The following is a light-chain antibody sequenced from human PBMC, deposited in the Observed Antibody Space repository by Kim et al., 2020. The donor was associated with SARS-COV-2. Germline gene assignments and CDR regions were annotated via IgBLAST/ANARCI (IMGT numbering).Light chain of an antibody. CDR1: QSLLHISGHNY. Sequence: DIVMTQSPLSLPVTPGEPASISCRSSQSLLHISGHNYLDWYLQKPGQSPQLLIYLGSNRASGVPDRFSGSGSGTDFTLKISRVEAEDVGIYYCMQALQTPYTFGQGTKLEI. CDR2: LGS. V-gene: IGKV2-28*01. J-gene: IGKJ2*01. CDR3: MQALQTPYT.